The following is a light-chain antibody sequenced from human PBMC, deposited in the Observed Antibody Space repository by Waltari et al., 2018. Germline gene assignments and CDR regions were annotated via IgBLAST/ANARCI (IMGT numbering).Light chain of an antibody. CDR3: QAWDNTTPV. V-gene: IGLV3-1*01. J-gene: IGLJ1*01. CDR1: KLGDKY. CDR2: QDK. Sequence: SYELTQPPSVSVSPGQTASITCSVDKLGDKYACWYQQKPGQSPVLVIYQDKKRPSGIHERFARSKSENTATLTISGAQSLDEADYYCQAWDNTTPVFGTGTKVNV.